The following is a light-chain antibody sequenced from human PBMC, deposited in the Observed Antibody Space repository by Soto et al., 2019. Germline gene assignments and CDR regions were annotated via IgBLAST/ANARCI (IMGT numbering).Light chain of an antibody. CDR2: EGS. CDR1: SSDVGSYKF. J-gene: IGLJ1*01. Sequence: QSALTQPASVSGSPGQSITISCTGTSSDVGSYKFVSWYQQHPGKAPKLMLYEGSKRPSGVSNRFSGSKSGNTASLTISGLQAEDESDYYCCSYAGSSTSVFGTGTKLTVL. V-gene: IGLV2-23*01. CDR3: CSYAGSSTSV.